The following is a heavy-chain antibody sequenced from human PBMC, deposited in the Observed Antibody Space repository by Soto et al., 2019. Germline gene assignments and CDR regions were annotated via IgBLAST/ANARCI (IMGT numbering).Heavy chain of an antibody. Sequence: SVKVSCKAPGYTFTGYAIHWVRQAPGHRLEWMGWINGGNGDTKYSQKFPGRVTITRDTSASTAYMELTSLGSEDTALYHCARGYCSSTSCQYYFDYWGQGTPVTVSS. D-gene: IGHD2-2*01. CDR3: ARGYCSSTSCQYYFDY. CDR1: GYTFTGYA. CDR2: INGGNGDT. J-gene: IGHJ4*02. V-gene: IGHV1-3*01.